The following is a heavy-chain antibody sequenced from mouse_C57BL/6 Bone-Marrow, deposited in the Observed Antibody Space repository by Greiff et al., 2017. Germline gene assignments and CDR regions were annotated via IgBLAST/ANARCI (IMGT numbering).Heavy chain of an antibody. V-gene: IGHV5-6*02. Sequence: EVMLVESGGDLVKPGGSLKLSCAASGFTFSSYGMSWVRQTPDKRLEWVATISSGGSYTYYPDSVKGRFTISRDNAKNTLYLQMSRLKSEDTAMYYCARRDGNFSYWGQGTLVTVSA. CDR3: ARRDGNFSY. CDR2: ISSGGSYT. CDR1: GFTFSSYG. D-gene: IGHD2-1*01. J-gene: IGHJ3*01.